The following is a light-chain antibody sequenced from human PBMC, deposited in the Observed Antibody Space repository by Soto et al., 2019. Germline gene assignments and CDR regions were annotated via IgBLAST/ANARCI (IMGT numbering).Light chain of an antibody. CDR3: QQLNTYPIT. Sequence: AIPLTQSPSSLSASVGDRVTITCRASQDIRGALAWYQQKPGKPPKLLIFDVSSLKSGVPSRFGGSGSGTDFTLTISSLQPEDFATYYYQQLNTYPITFGQGTRQEIK. V-gene: IGKV1-13*02. CDR1: QDIRGA. CDR2: DVS. J-gene: IGKJ5*01.